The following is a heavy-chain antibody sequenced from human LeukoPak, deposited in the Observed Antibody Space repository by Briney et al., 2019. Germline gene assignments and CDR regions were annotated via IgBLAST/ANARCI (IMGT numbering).Heavy chain of an antibody. CDR1: GYTFTSYG. CDR2: ISAYNGNT. V-gene: IGHV1-18*01. CDR3: ARRLAAAGSPPSAFDI. Sequence: ASVKVSCKASGYTFTSYGISWVRQAPGQGLEWMGWISAYNGNTNYAQKLQGRVTMTTDTSTSTAYMELRSLRSDDTAVYYCARRLAAAGSPPSAFDIWGQGTMVTVSS. J-gene: IGHJ3*02. D-gene: IGHD6-13*01.